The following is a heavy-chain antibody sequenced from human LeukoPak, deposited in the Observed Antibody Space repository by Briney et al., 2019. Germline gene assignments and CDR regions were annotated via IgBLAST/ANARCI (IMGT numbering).Heavy chain of an antibody. CDR1: GGSISSSNW. J-gene: IGHJ4*02. Sequence: SETLSLTCAVSGGSISSSNWWSWVRQPPGKGLEWIGEIYHSGSTNYNPSLKSRVTISVDTSKNQFSLKLSSVTAADTAVYYCAKYDFWSGYHDYWGQGTLVTVSS. V-gene: IGHV4-4*02. CDR3: AKYDFWSGYHDY. D-gene: IGHD3-3*01. CDR2: IYHSGST.